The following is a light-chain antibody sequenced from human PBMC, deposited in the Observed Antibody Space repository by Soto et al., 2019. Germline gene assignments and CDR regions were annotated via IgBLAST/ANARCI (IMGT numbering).Light chain of an antibody. CDR1: SSDVGGYNF. CDR2: DDR. Sequence: QSVLTQPASVSGSPGQSITISCTGTSSDVGGYNFVSWYQQHPGKAPKLMIYDDRNRPSGVSNRFSGSKSVNTASLTISGLQAEDEADYYCSSYTSISTYVFGTGTKVTAL. CDR3: SSYTSISTYV. J-gene: IGLJ1*01. V-gene: IGLV2-14*01.